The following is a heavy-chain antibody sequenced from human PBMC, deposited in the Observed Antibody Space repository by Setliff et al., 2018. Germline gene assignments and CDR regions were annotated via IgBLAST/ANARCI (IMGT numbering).Heavy chain of an antibody. D-gene: IGHD3-10*01. Sequence: GASVKVSCKASGYTFGNYGVTWVRQAPGQGLEWMGWVTVYSGNTKYAQNLQGRLTLTTDISTSTAYMELGSLTTDDTAVYYCARVESMVRGKNILRHFDYWGQGIQVTVSS. CDR1: GYTFGNYG. V-gene: IGHV1-18*01. CDR2: VTVYSGNT. J-gene: IGHJ4*02. CDR3: ARVESMVRGKNILRHFDY.